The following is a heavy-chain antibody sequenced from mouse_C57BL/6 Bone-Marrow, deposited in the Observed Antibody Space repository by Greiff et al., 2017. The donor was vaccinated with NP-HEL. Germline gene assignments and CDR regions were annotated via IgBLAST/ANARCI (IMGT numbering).Heavy chain of an antibody. CDR2: IDPSDSYT. CDR1: GYTFTSYW. CDR3: AMINRGLRWFAY. Sequence: QVQLQQPGAELVKPGASVKLSCKASGYTFTSYWMQWVKQRPGQGLEWIGEIDPSDSYTNYNQKFKGKATLTVDKSSSTAYMQLSSLTSEDSAVYYCAMINRGLRWFAYWGQGTLVTVSA. J-gene: IGHJ3*01. D-gene: IGHD1-1*01. V-gene: IGHV1-50*01.